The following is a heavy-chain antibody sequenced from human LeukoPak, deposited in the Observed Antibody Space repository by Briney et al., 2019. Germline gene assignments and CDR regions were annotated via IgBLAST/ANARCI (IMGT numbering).Heavy chain of an antibody. V-gene: IGHV3-48*02. CDR1: GFTLSTYA. Sequence: GRSLRLSCAASGFTLSTYAMHWVRQAPGKGLEWVSHISSSSSTIYYADSVKGRFTISRDNAKTSLYLQMNSLRDEDTAVYYCARVEQQPRAVCGMDVWGQGTTVTVSS. CDR3: ARVEQQPRAVCGMDV. CDR2: ISSSSSTI. D-gene: IGHD6-13*01. J-gene: IGHJ6*02.